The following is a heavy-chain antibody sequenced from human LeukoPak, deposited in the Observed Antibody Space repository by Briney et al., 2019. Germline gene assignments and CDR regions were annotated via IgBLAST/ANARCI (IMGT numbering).Heavy chain of an antibody. CDR3: ARTDSIAAAGYNWFDP. V-gene: IGHV3-48*03. D-gene: IGHD6-13*01. J-gene: IGHJ5*02. CDR1: GFTFSSYE. CDR2: ISSSGSTI. Sequence: GGSLRLSCAASGFTFSSYEMNWVRQAPGKGLEWVSYISSSGSTIYYADSVKGRFTISRDNAKNSLYLQMNSLRAEDTAVYYCARTDSIAAAGYNWFDPWGQGTLVTVSS.